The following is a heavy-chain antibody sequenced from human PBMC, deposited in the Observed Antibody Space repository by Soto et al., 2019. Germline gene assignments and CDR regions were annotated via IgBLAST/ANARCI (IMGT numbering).Heavy chain of an antibody. Sequence: LVVSGGGLVQPGGSLRLSCEASGLTFSTYGFNWVRQAPGKGLEWVSYITSSTTIYYADSVRGRFTTSRDNAKNSLYLQMNSLRDEDTAVYYCARQRNGAGDVWGQGTTVTVSS. CDR1: GLTFSTYG. CDR3: ARQRNGAGDV. V-gene: IGHV3-48*02. D-gene: IGHD1-1*01. J-gene: IGHJ6*02. CDR2: ITSSTTI.